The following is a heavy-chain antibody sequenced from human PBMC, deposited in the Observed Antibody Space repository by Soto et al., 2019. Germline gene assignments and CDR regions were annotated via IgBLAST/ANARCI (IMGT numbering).Heavy chain of an antibody. D-gene: IGHD3-22*01. J-gene: IGHJ4*02. Sequence: KASETLSLTCTVSGDSINSADYYWSWLRQPPGKGLEWIGYIYYSRSDYYNPSLGRRATITIDTSRNQFSLNLMSVTAADTAVYYCARVVQFYDSSGYSFYYFDYWGQGALVTSPQ. CDR3: ARVVQFYDSSGYSFYYFDY. V-gene: IGHV4-30-4*01. CDR2: IYYSRSD. CDR1: GDSINSADYY.